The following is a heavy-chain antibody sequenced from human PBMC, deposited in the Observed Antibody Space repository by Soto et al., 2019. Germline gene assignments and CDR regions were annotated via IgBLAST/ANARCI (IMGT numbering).Heavy chain of an antibody. CDR1: GGSFSGYY. Sequence: SETLSLTCAVYGGSFSGYYWSWIRQPPGKGLEWIGEINHSGSTNYNPSLKSRVTISVDTSKNQFSLKLSSVTAADTAVYYCARGYQTFTWFDPWGQGTLVTVSS. CDR2: INHSGST. V-gene: IGHV4-34*01. J-gene: IGHJ5*02. CDR3: ARGYQTFTWFDP.